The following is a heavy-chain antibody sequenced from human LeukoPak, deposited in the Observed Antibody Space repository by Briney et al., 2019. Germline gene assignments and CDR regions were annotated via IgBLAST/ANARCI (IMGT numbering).Heavy chain of an antibody. J-gene: IGHJ4*02. CDR2: TYYRSKWYN. CDR3: AREGLHGSDY. V-gene: IGHV6-1*01. Sequence: SQTLSLTCVISGDSVSSNSTPWDWIRQSPSRGLEWLGRTYYRSKWYNDYAVSVKSRITINPDTSQNQFSLQLNSVTPEDTAVYYCAREGLHGSDYWGQGTLVTVPS. CDR1: GDSVSSNSTP.